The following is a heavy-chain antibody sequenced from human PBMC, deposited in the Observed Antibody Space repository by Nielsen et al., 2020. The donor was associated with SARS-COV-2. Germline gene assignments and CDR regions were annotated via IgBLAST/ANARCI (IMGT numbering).Heavy chain of an antibody. J-gene: IGHJ4*02. CDR2: ISSSSSYT. V-gene: IGHV3-11*05. CDR3: AREGRKLPLDY. Sequence: GESLKISCAASGFTFSDSYMSWIRQAPGKRLEWISYISSSSSYTNYADSLKGRFTISRDNAKNSLSLQMHSLRAEDTAVYYCAREGRKLPLDYWGQGTLVTVSS. CDR1: GFTFSDSY. D-gene: IGHD5-24*01.